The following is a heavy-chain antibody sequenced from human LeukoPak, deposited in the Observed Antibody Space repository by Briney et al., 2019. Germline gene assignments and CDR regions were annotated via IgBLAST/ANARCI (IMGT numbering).Heavy chain of an antibody. J-gene: IGHJ4*02. CDR3: ARVGSGRDYYDRSGYYPAFDY. CDR2: IYSGGST. Sequence: PGGSLRLSCAASGFTVGSNYMSWVRQAPGKGLEWVSVIYSGGSTYYADSVKGRFTISRDNSKNTLYLQMNSLRAEDTAVYYCARVGSGRDYYDRSGYYPAFDYWGQGTLVTVSS. V-gene: IGHV3-53*01. CDR1: GFTVGSNY. D-gene: IGHD3-22*01.